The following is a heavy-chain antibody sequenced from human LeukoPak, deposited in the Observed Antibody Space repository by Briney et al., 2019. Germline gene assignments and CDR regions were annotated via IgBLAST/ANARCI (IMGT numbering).Heavy chain of an antibody. Sequence: GESLKISCKGSGYSFTSYWIGWVRQMPGKGLEWMGIIYPGDSDTRYSPSFQGQVTISADKSISTAYLQWSSLKASDTALYYCARLKYSSSWSGWFDPWGQGTLVTVSS. CDR3: ARLKYSSSWSGWFDP. D-gene: IGHD6-13*01. V-gene: IGHV5-51*01. J-gene: IGHJ5*02. CDR2: IYPGDSDT. CDR1: GYSFTSYW.